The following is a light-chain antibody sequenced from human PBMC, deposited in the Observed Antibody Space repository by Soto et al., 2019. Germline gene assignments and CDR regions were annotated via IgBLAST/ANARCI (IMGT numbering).Light chain of an antibody. J-gene: IGKJ4*01. CDR2: DAS. Sequence: EIVMTQSPATLSVSPGERATLSCRASQSVYNYLAWYQQKPGQAPRLLIYDASTRATGIPARFSGSGSGTEFTLTISSLQSEDFAVYYCQKYNNWPLTFGGGTKVEI. CDR1: QSVYNY. V-gene: IGKV3-15*01. CDR3: QKYNNWPLT.